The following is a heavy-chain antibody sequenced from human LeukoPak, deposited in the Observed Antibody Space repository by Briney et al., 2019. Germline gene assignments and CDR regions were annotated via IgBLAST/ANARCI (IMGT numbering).Heavy chain of an antibody. Sequence: SQTLSLTCAISWDSVSNNSAALNWVRQSPSRGLEWLGRTYYRSKWFSDYALSVKSRITINPDTSRNQFSLHLNSVIPEDTAVYYCARAPWGDYYGMDVWGQGATVTVSS. J-gene: IGHJ6*02. CDR2: TYYRSKWFS. CDR3: ARAPWGDYYGMDV. V-gene: IGHV6-1*01. D-gene: IGHD3-10*01. CDR1: WDSVSNNSAA.